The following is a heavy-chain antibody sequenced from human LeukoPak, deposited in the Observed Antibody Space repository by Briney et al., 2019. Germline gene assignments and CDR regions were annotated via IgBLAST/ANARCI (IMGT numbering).Heavy chain of an antibody. Sequence: SETLSLTCTVSGGSINNYYWSWIRQPAGKGLEWIGLIYSSGSTSYNPSLKSRVTMSVDTSKKQFPLRLSSVTAADTAVYFCARGRVSSSTWYSTYYYFFYMDFWGKGTTVTVSS. D-gene: IGHD4-11*01. CDR2: IYSSGST. CDR3: ARGRVSSSTWYSTYYYFFYMDF. J-gene: IGHJ6*03. CDR1: GGSINNYY. V-gene: IGHV4-4*07.